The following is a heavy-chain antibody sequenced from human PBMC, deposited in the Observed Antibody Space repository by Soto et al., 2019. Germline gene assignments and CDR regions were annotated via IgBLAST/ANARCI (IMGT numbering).Heavy chain of an antibody. CDR3: ARTDSSGYYFPY. V-gene: IGHV4-31*03. CDR1: GGSVSSGGYY. J-gene: IGHJ4*02. D-gene: IGHD3-22*01. Sequence: SETLSLTCSVSGGSVSSGGYYWSWIRQHPGKGLEWIGYIYDSGTTYYNPSLKSRITISLDTSRNQFSLNLSSVTAAVTAVYFCARTDSSGYYFPYWGQGTLVTVSS. CDR2: IYDSGTT.